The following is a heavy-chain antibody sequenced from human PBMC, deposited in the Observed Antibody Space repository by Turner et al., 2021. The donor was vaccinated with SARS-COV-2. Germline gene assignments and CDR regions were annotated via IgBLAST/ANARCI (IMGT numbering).Heavy chain of an antibody. CDR3: AREESGSFGAYGMDV. D-gene: IGHD2-15*01. J-gene: IGHJ6*02. V-gene: IGHV3-66*01. CDR2: IYSGGST. CDR1: GITVSSNY. Sequence: EVQLVESGGGLVQPGGSLRLSCAASGITVSSNYMSWVRQAPGKGLEWVSVIYSGGSTYYEDSVKGRFTISRDNSKNSLYLQMNSLRAEDTAVYYCAREESGSFGAYGMDVWGQGTTVTVSS.